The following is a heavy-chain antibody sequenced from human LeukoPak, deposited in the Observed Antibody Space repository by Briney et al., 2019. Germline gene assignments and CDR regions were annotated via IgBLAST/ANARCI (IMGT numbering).Heavy chain of an antibody. CDR2: ISGYNGNT. D-gene: IGHD2-21*02. V-gene: IGHV1-18*01. Sequence: ASVKASCKASGYTFTSYGISWVRQAPGQGLEWMGWISGYNGNTNQAQKLQGRVTMTTDTSTSTAYMELRSLRSDDTAVYYCARDERDSCGGDCYYFDYWGQGTLVTVSS. J-gene: IGHJ4*02. CDR3: ARDERDSCGGDCYYFDY. CDR1: GYTFTSYG.